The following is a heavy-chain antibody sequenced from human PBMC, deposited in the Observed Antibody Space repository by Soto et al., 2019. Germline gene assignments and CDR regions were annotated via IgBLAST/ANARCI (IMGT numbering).Heavy chain of an antibody. D-gene: IGHD2-15*01. V-gene: IGHV1-3*01. Sequence: QVQLVQSGAEVKKPGASVKVSCKASGYTFTSYAMHWVRQAPGQRLEWMGWINAGNGNTKYSQKFQGRVTITRDTCASTAYMELSSPRSEDTAVYYCARGPGGPDGPGDYWGQGTLVTVSS. J-gene: IGHJ4*02. CDR2: INAGNGNT. CDR1: GYTFTSYA. CDR3: ARGPGGPDGPGDY.